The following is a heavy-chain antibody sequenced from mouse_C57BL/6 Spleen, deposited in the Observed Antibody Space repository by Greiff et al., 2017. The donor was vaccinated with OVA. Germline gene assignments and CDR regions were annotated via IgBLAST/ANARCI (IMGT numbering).Heavy chain of an antibody. D-gene: IGHD1-1*01. CDR1: GFTFSDYG. Sequence: EVQLVESGGGLVKPGGSLKLSCAASGFTFSDYGMHWVRQAPEKGLEWVAYISSGSSTIYYADTVKGRFTISRDNAKNTLFLQMTSLRSEDTAMYYCAISSLYAMDYWGQGTSVTVSS. CDR3: AISSLYAMDY. V-gene: IGHV5-17*01. CDR2: ISSGSSTI. J-gene: IGHJ4*01.